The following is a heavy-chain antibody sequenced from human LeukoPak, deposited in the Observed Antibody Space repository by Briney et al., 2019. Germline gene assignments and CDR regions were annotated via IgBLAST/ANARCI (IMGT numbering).Heavy chain of an antibody. V-gene: IGHV3-21*01. CDR1: GFTFSSYS. CDR2: ISSSSSYI. Sequence: PGGSQRLSCAASGFTFSSYSMYWVRQSPGNGLEWVSSISSSSSYIYYADSVKGRFTISRDNAKNSLYLQMNSLRAEDTAVYYRARGGSSYWGQSKYYFDYWGQGTLVTVSS. D-gene: IGHD7-27*01. CDR3: ARGGSSYWGQSKYYFDY. J-gene: IGHJ4*02.